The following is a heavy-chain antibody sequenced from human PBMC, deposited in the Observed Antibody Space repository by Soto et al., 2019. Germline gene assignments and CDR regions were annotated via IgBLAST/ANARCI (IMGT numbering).Heavy chain of an antibody. CDR3: AKGREQQLVRIGMDV. CDR2: ILHDGSNK. D-gene: IGHD6-13*01. J-gene: IGHJ6*02. Sequence: QVQLVESGGGVVQPGTSLRLSCVASGFTFSSYGMHWVRQAPGKGLERVAAILHDGSNKYEADSVNGRFTISRDNPKNTRYLQINSLRTEDTAVYYCAKGREQQLVRIGMDVWGQGATVTVSS. V-gene: IGHV3-30*18. CDR1: GFTFSSYG.